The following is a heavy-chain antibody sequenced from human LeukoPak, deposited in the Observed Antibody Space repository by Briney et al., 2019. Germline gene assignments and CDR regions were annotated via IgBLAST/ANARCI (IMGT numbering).Heavy chain of an antibody. V-gene: IGHV3-23*01. D-gene: IGHD3-10*01. J-gene: IGHJ4*02. Sequence: PGGSLRLSCAASGFTFSSYAMSWVRQAPGKGLEWVSAISGSGGSTYYADSVKGRFTISRDNSKNTLYLQMNSLRAEDTAVYYCAKGGSYYYGSGVRSVFDYWGQGTLVTVSS. CDR3: AKGGSYYYGSGVRSVFDY. CDR1: GFTFSSYA. CDR2: ISGSGGST.